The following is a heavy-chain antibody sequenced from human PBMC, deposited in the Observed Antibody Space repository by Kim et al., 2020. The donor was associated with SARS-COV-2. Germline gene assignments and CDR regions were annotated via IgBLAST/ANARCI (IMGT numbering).Heavy chain of an antibody. Sequence: GGSLRLSCVESGITSSSYWLTWVRQAPGKGLEWVANIKRDGSERYYGDSVKGRFTISRDNAKSSVFLQMNCLRSEDTAVYYCGISGIWGQGTLVTVSS. CDR3: GISGI. CDR1: GITSSSYW. J-gene: IGHJ4*02. V-gene: IGHV3-7*01. CDR2: IKRDGSER.